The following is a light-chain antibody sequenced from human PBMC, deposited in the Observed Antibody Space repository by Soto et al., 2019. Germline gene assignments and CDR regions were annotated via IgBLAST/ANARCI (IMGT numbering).Light chain of an antibody. CDR3: QQYGSSGYT. CDR1: QSVSSSY. CDR2: GAS. V-gene: IGKV3-20*01. J-gene: IGKJ2*01. Sequence: EIVLTQSPGTLSLSPGERATLSCRASQSVSSSYLAWYQQKPGQAPRLLIYGASSRATGIPDRFSGSGSGTDFALPISSLEPEDFAVYYCQQYGSSGYTFGQGTKLEIK.